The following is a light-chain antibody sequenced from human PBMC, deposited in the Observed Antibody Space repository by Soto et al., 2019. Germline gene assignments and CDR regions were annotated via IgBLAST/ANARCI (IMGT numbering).Light chain of an antibody. V-gene: IGLV2-14*01. Sequence: QSALTQPASVSGSPGQSITLSCTGTSSDVGGYKYVSWYQQHPGKAPKLLIYDVSNRPSGVSDRFSGSKSGNTAPLTISGLQSEDEADYYCSSYTSSSSYVFGTGTKVTVL. CDR3: SSYTSSSSYV. J-gene: IGLJ1*01. CDR2: DVS. CDR1: SSDVGGYKY.